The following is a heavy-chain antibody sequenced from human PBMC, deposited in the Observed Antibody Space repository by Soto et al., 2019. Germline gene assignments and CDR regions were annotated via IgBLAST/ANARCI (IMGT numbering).Heavy chain of an antibody. CDR3: AKGFGSSWYYYYYYYMDV. V-gene: IGHV3-23*01. Sequence: PGGSLRLSCAASGFTFSSYAMSWVRQAPGKGLEWVSAISGTGGSAYFADSVKGRFTISRDNSKNTLYLQMNSLRAEDTAVYYCAKGFGSSWYYYYYYYMDVWXKGTTVTVSS. CDR2: ISGTGGSA. J-gene: IGHJ6*03. D-gene: IGHD6-13*01. CDR1: GFTFSSYA.